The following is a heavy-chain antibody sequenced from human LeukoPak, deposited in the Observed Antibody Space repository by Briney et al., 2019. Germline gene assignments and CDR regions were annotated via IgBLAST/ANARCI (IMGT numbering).Heavy chain of an antibody. CDR2: IWYDGSNK. CDR1: GFTFSSYG. Sequence: TGRSLRLSCAASGFTFSSYGMHWVRQAPGKGLEWVAVIWYDGSNKYYADSVKGRFTISRDNSKNTLYLQMNSLRAEDTAVYYCAKEGEWLQFVFDPWGQGTLVTVSS. J-gene: IGHJ5*02. V-gene: IGHV3-33*06. CDR3: AKEGEWLQFVFDP. D-gene: IGHD5-12*01.